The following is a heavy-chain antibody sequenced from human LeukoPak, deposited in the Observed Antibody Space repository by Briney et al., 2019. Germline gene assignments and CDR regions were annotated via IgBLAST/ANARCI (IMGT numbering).Heavy chain of an antibody. CDR1: GFTFSSYS. V-gene: IGHV3-21*01. Sequence: GGSLRLSCAASGFTFSSYSMNWVRQAPGKGLEWVSSISSSSSYIYYADSVKGRFTISRDNAKNSLYLQMNSLRAEDTAVYYCARDRGGGSTTMVRGANDYWGQGTLVTVSS. CDR2: ISSSSSYI. D-gene: IGHD3-10*01. CDR3: ARDRGGGSTTMVRGANDY. J-gene: IGHJ4*02.